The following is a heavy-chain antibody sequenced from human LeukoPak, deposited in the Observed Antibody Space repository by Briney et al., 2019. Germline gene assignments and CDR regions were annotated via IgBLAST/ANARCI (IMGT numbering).Heavy chain of an antibody. V-gene: IGHV4-59*01. CDR2: IYYSGST. CDR1: GGSISSYY. D-gene: IGHD3-22*01. CDR3: ARDSDSSGAVGMDV. J-gene: IGHJ6*02. Sequence: SETLSLTCTVSGGSISSYYWSWIRQPPGKGLEWIGYIYYSGSTNYNPSLKSRVTISVDTSKNQFSLKLSSVTAAYTAVYYCARDSDSSGAVGMDVWGQGTTVTVSS.